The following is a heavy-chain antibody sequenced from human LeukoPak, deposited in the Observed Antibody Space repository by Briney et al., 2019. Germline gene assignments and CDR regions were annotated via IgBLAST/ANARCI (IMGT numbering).Heavy chain of an antibody. D-gene: IGHD3-10*01. CDR2: ISYDGSNK. CDR1: GFTFSSYA. CDR3: ARGGYYYGSGSYYIYGMDV. J-gene: IGHJ6*04. Sequence: PGRSLRLSCAASGFTFSSYAMHWVRQAPGKGLEWVAVISYDGSNKYYADSVKGRFTISRDNSKNTLYLQMNSLRAEDTAVYYCARGGYYYGSGSYYIYGMDVWGKGNPGHRLL. V-gene: IGHV3-30*04.